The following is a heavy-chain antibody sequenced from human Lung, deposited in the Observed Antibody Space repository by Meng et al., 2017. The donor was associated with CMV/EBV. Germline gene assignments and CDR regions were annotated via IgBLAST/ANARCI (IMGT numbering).Heavy chain of an antibody. V-gene: IGHV1-2*02. J-gene: IGHJ6*02. CDR2: INPNSGGT. D-gene: IGHD3-3*01. CDR1: GYTFTGYY. CDR3: ARPGRDFWSGYRAHLLMDV. Sequence: KISCKASGYTFTGYYMHWVRQAPGQGLEWMGWINPNSGGTNYAQKFQGRVTMTRDTSISTAYMELSRLRSDDTSVYYCARPGRDFWSGYRAHLLMDVWGQGXTVTVSS.